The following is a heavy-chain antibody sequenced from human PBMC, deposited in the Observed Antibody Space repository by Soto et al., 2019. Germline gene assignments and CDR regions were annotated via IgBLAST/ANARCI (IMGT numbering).Heavy chain of an antibody. V-gene: IGHV3-30-3*01. CDR1: GFTFSSYA. J-gene: IGHJ4*02. Sequence: GGSLRLSCAASGFTFSSYAMHWVRQAPGKGLEWVAVISYDGSNKYYADSVKGRFTISRDNSKNTLYLQMNSLRAEDTAVYYCARGRRWLVPGHLFDYWGQGTLVTVSS. D-gene: IGHD6-19*01. CDR3: ARGRRWLVPGHLFDY. CDR2: ISYDGSNK.